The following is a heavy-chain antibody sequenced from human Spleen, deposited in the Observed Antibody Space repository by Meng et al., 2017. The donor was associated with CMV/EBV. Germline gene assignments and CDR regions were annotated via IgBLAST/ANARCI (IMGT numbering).Heavy chain of an antibody. J-gene: IGHJ4*02. CDR2: ISYDGSNK. Sequence: GGSLRLSCATSAFTFSSYYMNWVRQAPGKGLEWVAVISYDGSNKYYADSVKGRFTISRDNSKNMLYLQMNSLRVEDTAVYYCARDRGEYSDYLYYFDDWGQGTLVTVSS. D-gene: IGHD4-11*01. CDR3: ARDRGEYSDYLYYFDD. V-gene: IGHV3-30*04. CDR1: AFTFSSYY.